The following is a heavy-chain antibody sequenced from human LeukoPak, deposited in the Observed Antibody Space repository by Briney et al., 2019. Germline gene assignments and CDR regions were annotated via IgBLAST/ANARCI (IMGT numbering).Heavy chain of an antibody. V-gene: IGHV4-34*01. Sequence: PSETLSLTCAVYGGSLSHYYWRWIRQPPGKGLEWIGEFNHGGSTNYNASLKSRFTISVDMSKNQFSLELTSVTAADTAVYYCARGPASGSNFAWFDPWGQGTLVTVSS. CDR1: GGSLSHYY. D-gene: IGHD3-10*01. CDR3: ARGPASGSNFAWFDP. CDR2: FNHGGST. J-gene: IGHJ5*02.